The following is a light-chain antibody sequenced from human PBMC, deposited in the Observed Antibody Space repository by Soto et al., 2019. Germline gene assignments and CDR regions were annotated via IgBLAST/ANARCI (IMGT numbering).Light chain of an antibody. CDR3: SSYSATNPLV. V-gene: IGLV2-14*01. Sequence: QSVLTQPASVSGSPGQSITISCTGTSSDVGDYPYVSWYQQHPGKVPKLIIYEVTNRPSGVTSRFSGSKSENTASLTISGLQAEDEADYYCSSYSATNPLVFGSGTKVTVL. J-gene: IGLJ1*01. CDR2: EVT. CDR1: SSDVGDYPY.